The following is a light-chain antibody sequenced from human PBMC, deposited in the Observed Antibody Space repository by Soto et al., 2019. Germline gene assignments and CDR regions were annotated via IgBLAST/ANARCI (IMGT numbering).Light chain of an antibody. CDR2: EVN. V-gene: IGLV2-14*01. Sequence: QSALTQPASVSGSLGQSITISCTGTSSGVGGFDFVSWYQQHPGKAPKLMIYEVNNRPSGVSNRFSGSKSGNTASLTISGLQAEDEADYYCSSWTSSTTQVLGGGTKLTVL. CDR3: SSWTSSTTQV. J-gene: IGLJ3*02. CDR1: SSGVGGFDF.